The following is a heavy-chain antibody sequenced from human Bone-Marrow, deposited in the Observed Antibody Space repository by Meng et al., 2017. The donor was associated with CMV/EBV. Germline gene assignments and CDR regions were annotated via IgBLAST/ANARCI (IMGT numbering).Heavy chain of an antibody. CDR2: INHSGST. V-gene: IGHV4-34*01. J-gene: IGHJ6*02. CDR1: GGPFSGYY. D-gene: IGHD2-2*01. Sequence: SETLSLTCAVYGGPFSGYYWSWIRQPPGKGLEWIGEINHSGSTNYNPSLKSRVTISVDTSKNQFSLKLSSVTAADTAVYYCARVYQLLIDGMDVWGQGTTVTVSS. CDR3: ARVYQLLIDGMDV.